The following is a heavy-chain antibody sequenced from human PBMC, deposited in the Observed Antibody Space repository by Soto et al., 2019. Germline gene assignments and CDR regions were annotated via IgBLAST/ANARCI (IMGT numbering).Heavy chain of an antibody. CDR2: ISSSSSYI. V-gene: IGHV3-21*01. CDR3: ARDYRPDGDYDGVSDY. CDR1: GFTFSSYS. Sequence: GGSLRLSCAASGFTFSSYSMNWVRQAPGKGLEWVSSISSSSSYIYYADSVKGRFTISRDNAKNSLYLQMNSLRAEDTAVYYCARDYRPDGDYDGVSDYWGQGTLVTVSS. D-gene: IGHD4-17*01. J-gene: IGHJ4*02.